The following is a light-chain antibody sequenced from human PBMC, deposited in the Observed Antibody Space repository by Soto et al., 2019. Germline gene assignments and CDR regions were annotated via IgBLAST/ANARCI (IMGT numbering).Light chain of an antibody. CDR1: QSVSSY. Sequence: EIVLTQSPATLSLSPGDRATLSCRASQSVSSYLAWYQQKPGQAPRLLIYDASNRATGIPARFSGSGSGTDFPLTISSLEPDDFAVYYCQQRAKWPPGFTFGPGTKVDFK. V-gene: IGKV3-11*01. J-gene: IGKJ3*01. CDR2: DAS. CDR3: QQRAKWPPGFT.